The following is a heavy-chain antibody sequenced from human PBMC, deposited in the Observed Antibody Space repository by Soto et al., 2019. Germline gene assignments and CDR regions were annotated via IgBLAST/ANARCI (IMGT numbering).Heavy chain of an antibody. V-gene: IGHV1-18*04. CDR2: IIAYNGNT. CDR1: GYTFTSYG. Sequence: ASVKVSCKASGYTFTSYGISWVRQAPGQGLEWMGWIIAYNGNTNYAQKLQGRVTMTTDTSTSTAYMELRSLRSDDTAVYYCARVETPTYSNYVDWFDPWGQGTLVTVSS. J-gene: IGHJ5*02. CDR3: ARVETPTYSNYVDWFDP. D-gene: IGHD4-4*01.